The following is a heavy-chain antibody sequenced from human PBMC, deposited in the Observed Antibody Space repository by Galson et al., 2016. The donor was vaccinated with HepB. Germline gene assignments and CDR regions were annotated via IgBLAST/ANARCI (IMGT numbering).Heavy chain of an antibody. Sequence: SLRLSCAASGFTFSNYAMSWVRQAPGKGLEWVSAIGGSGGSTLYADSVKGRFTISRDNSKDTVYLQMNSLRGEDTAVYYCATGGGYCTNDNCYVHFESWGQGTLVTVSS. CDR3: ATGGGYCTNDNCYVHFES. J-gene: IGHJ4*02. V-gene: IGHV3-23*01. CDR1: GFTFSNYA. CDR2: IGGSGGST. D-gene: IGHD2-8*01.